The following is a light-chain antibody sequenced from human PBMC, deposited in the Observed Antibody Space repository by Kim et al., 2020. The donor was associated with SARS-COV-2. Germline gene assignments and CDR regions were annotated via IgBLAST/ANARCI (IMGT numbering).Light chain of an antibody. CDR1: QSVSSNY. CDR3: QQYGSSPYT. J-gene: IGKJ2*01. Sequence: PGERATPSCRASQSVSSNYFAWYQQKPGQAPRLLVYGASTRPAGIPDRFTGSGSGTDFTLTINRLEPEDFAVYYCQQYGSSPYTFGQGTKLEI. V-gene: IGKV3-20*01. CDR2: GAS.